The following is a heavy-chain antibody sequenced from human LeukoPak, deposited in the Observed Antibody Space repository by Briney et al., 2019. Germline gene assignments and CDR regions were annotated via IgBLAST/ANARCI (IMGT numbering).Heavy chain of an antibody. Sequence: SETLSLTCTVSGGSISSYYWSWIRQPPGKGLEWTGYIYYSGSTNYNPSLKSRVTISVDTSKNQFSLKLSSVTAADTAVYYCARGDIVALRLDYWGQGTLVTVSS. D-gene: IGHD5-12*01. CDR1: GGSISSYY. CDR3: ARGDIVALRLDY. V-gene: IGHV4-59*01. J-gene: IGHJ4*02. CDR2: IYYSGST.